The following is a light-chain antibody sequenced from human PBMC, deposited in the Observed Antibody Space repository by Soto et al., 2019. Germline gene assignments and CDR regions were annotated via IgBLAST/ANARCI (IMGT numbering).Light chain of an antibody. V-gene: IGKV1-5*01. CDR1: QSISSW. J-gene: IGKJ2*01. CDR3: QQYDSSPYT. CDR2: DAS. Sequence: DIQMTQSPFTLSASVGDRVSISCRASQSISSWLAWYQQKPGKAPKLLIYDASSLERGVPSRFSGSGSGTDVTLTISSLQPDDSARYYCQQYDSSPYTFGQGTKLEIK.